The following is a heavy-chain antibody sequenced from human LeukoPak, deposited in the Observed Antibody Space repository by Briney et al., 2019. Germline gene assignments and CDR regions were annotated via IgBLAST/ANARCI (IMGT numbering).Heavy chain of an antibody. CDR1: GDSIRSNY. J-gene: IGHJ5*02. CDR2: IYYTGST. V-gene: IGHV4-59*01. CDR3: ARDAGRGGWYP. Sequence: SETLSLTCAVSGDSIRSNYWSWIRQFPGKGLEWIGYIYYTGSTNYNPSLESRLTIGLDTSRTQFFLRLSSVTAADTAVYYCARDAGRGGWYPWGQGILVTVTS. D-gene: IGHD6-19*01.